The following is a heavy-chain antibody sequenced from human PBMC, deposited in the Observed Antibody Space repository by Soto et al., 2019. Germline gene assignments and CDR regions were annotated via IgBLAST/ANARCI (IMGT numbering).Heavy chain of an antibody. CDR2: INSDNGNT. J-gene: IGHJ6*02. D-gene: IGHD3-3*01. CDR3: ARLGFNYDFLSGYYNVHHYYGIDV. V-gene: IGHV1-18*01. Sequence: ASVKVSCKASGYTFSNSGISWVRQAPGQGLEWLGWINSDNGNTNYAQHLQGRVTLTTDTSTSTAYMDLRSLRSDDTATYYCARLGFNYDFLSGYYNVHHYYGIDVWGQGTTVTVSS. CDR1: GYTFSNSG.